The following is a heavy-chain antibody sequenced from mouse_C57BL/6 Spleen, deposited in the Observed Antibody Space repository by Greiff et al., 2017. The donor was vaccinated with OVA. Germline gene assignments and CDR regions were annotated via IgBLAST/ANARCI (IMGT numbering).Heavy chain of an antibody. Sequence: EVQRVESGGGLVQPGGSLSLSCAASGFTFTDYYMSWVRQPPGKALEWLGFIRNKANGYTTEYSASVKGRFTISRDNSQSILYLQMNALRAEDSATYYCARYTGRYFDVWGTGTTVTVSS. CDR3: ARYTGRYFDV. CDR2: IRNKANGYTT. J-gene: IGHJ1*03. V-gene: IGHV7-3*01. CDR1: GFTFTDYY.